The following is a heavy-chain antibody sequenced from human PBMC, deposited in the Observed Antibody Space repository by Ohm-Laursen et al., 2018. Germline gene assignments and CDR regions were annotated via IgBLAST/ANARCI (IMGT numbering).Heavy chain of an antibody. CDR3: ARSVSNSGYFRHDAFDL. Sequence: SLRLSCSASGFTFSSYCMNWVRQAPGKGLEWVSSLSSGSTYIYYADSVRGRFTISRDNAKNSVDLQLTSLRVEDTAVYYCARSVSNSGYFRHDAFDLWGQGTMLIVSS. J-gene: IGHJ3*01. V-gene: IGHV3-21*01. D-gene: IGHD3-22*01. CDR1: GFTFSSYC. CDR2: LSSGSTYI.